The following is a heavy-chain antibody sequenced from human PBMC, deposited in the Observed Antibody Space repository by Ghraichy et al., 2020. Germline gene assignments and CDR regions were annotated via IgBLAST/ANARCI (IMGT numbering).Heavy chain of an antibody. D-gene: IGHD6-19*01. CDR3: ARGSKQWLAPYDY. CDR1: GGSISSYY. V-gene: IGHV4-59*01. CDR2: IYYSGST. J-gene: IGHJ4*02. Sequence: SETLSLTCTVSGGSISSYYWSWIRQPPGKGLEWIGYIYYSGSTNYNPSLKIRVTISVDTSKNQFSLKLRSVTAADTAVYYCARGSKQWLAPYDYWGQGTLVTVSS.